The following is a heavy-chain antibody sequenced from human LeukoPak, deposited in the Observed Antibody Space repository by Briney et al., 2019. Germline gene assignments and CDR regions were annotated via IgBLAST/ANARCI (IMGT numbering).Heavy chain of an antibody. J-gene: IGHJ4*02. CDR2: IYYSGDT. CDR3: ARHEKRLTLATTGDY. V-gene: IGHV4-39*01. D-gene: IGHD1-1*01. CDR1: GGSISSSNYY. Sequence: SETLSLTCTVSGGSISSSNYYRDWIRQPPGKGLEWIGSIYYSGDTYYNPSLKSRVTISVDTSKNQFSLRLRSVTAADTAVYYCARHEKRLTLATTGDYWGQGTLVTVSS.